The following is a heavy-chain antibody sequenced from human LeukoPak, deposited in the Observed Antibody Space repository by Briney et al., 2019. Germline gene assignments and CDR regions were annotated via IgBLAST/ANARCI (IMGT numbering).Heavy chain of an antibody. CDR2: IYYSGST. J-gene: IGHJ4*02. D-gene: IGHD3-3*01. CDR1: GGSISSGDYY. Sequence: SETLSLTCTVSGGSISSGDYYWSWIRQPPGKGLEWIGYIYYSGSTYYNPSLKSRVTISLDTSKNQFSLNLSSVTAAGTDVYYCARTSTYYDFWSGYRDFDYWGQGTLVTVSS. V-gene: IGHV4-30-4*08. CDR3: ARTSTYYDFWSGYRDFDY.